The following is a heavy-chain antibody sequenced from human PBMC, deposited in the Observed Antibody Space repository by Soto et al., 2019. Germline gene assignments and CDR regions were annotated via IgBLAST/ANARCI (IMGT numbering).Heavy chain of an antibody. D-gene: IGHD3-16*02. V-gene: IGHV3-7*03. Sequence: PGGSLRLSCAASGFKFRDYWMSWGRQAPGKGLEWVGNIKHDTSEAHYADSVKGRFTITRDNIKNFVFLQMNGLRADDTASYYCARDGLLFSGPYRPSRFDYWGLGTQVTAPQ. J-gene: IGHJ4*02. CDR2: IKHDTSEA. CDR3: ARDGLLFSGPYRPSRFDY. CDR1: GFKFRDYW.